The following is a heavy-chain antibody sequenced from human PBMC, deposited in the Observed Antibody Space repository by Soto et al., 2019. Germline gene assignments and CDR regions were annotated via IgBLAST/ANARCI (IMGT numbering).Heavy chain of an antibody. CDR3: AKVLRGGAMPGPDY. Sequence: VQLLESGGGLVQPGGSLRLSCAAAGFTFSSYAMSWVRQAPGKGLEWVSAISGSGGSTYYADSVKGRFTISRYNSKNTLYLQMNSLRAEDTAVYYCAKVLRGGAMPGPDYWGQGTLVTVSS. V-gene: IGHV3-23*01. D-gene: IGHD3-16*01. CDR1: GFTFSSYA. CDR2: ISGSGGST. J-gene: IGHJ4*02.